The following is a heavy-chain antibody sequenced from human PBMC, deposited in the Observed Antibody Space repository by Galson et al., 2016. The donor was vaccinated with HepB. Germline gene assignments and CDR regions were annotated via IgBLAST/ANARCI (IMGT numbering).Heavy chain of an antibody. CDR3: AKDHTGSTVGWSDGMDV. CDR1: GFSFTTST. CDR2: ITGTGGGT. Sequence: SLRLSCAVSGFSFTTSTMNWVRQAPGKGLEWISGITGTGGGTYYADSVQGRFTISRDTSKNTLFLQLSSLRVEDTAVYYCAKDHTGSTVGWSDGMDVWGQGTRVTVSS. D-gene: IGHD4-23*01. J-gene: IGHJ6*02. V-gene: IGHV3-23*01.